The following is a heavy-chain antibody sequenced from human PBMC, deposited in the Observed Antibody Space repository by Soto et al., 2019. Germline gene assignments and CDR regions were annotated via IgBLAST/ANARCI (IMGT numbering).Heavy chain of an antibody. V-gene: IGHV4-31*03. CDR3: ARDLDSYGAY. CDR1: GGSISSGGYY. CDR2: IYYSGST. D-gene: IGHD5-18*01. Sequence: SETLSLTCTVSGGSISSGGYYWTWIRQHPGKGLEWIGYIYYSGSTYYSPSLKSRVTISVDTSKNQLSLKLSSVTAADTAVYYCARDLDSYGAYSGQGTPVTVS. J-gene: IGHJ4*02.